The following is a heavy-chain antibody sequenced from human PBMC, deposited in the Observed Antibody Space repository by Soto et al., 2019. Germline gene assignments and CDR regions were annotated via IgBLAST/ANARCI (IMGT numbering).Heavy chain of an antibody. CDR2: INPSGDST. CDR1: GYTFTSYY. D-gene: IGHD6-19*01. J-gene: IGHJ6*02. V-gene: IGHV1-46*03. Sequence: QVQLVQSGAEVKKPGASVKVSCKASGYTFTSYYIHWVRQAPGQGLEWVGIINPSGDSTSYAQEVQGRVTMTRDTSTSTVYIQLSSLRSEDTAVYYCARGGISVAGYYYDAMDVWGQGTTVTVSS. CDR3: ARGGISVAGYYYDAMDV.